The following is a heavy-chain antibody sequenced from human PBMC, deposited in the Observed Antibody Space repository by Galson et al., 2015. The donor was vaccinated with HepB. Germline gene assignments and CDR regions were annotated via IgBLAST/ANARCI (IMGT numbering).Heavy chain of an antibody. D-gene: IGHD3-10*01. J-gene: IGHJ6*02. V-gene: IGHV3-48*03. CDR3: AGPLHGDPHMASYYDYGMDV. CDR1: GFTFRSYE. Sequence: SLRLSCAASGFTFRSYEMNWVRQAPGKGLEWLSYISHGGNTIFYAGSVKGRFTISRDNARNSLYLQMNSLRVEDTAVYHCAGPLHGDPHMASYYDYGMDVWGQGTTVTVSS. CDR2: ISHGGNTI.